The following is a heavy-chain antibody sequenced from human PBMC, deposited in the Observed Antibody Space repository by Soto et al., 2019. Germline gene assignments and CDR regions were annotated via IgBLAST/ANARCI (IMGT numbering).Heavy chain of an antibody. Sequence: GGSLRLSCAASGFTFSTYSMNWVRQAPGKGLEWVSYISTSDSSIYYADSVKGRLTISRDNARNSLYLQMSSLRDEDTAVYYCARDSQWYFDLWGRGTLVTVSS. V-gene: IGHV3-48*02. J-gene: IGHJ2*01. CDR2: ISTSDSSI. CDR1: GFTFSTYS. CDR3: ARDSQWYFDL.